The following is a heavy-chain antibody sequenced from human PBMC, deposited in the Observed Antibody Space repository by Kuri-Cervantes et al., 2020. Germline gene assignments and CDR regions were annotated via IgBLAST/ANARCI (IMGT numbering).Heavy chain of an antibody. Sequence: SVKVSCKASGGTFSSYTISWVRQAPGQGLEWMGRIIPILGIANYAQKFQGRVTITADKSTSTAYMELSSLRSDDTAVYYCARDLTMVRGAFLTWGQGTLVTVSS. V-gene: IGHV1-69*04. CDR2: IIPILGIA. CDR1: GGTFSSYT. CDR3: ARDLTMVRGAFLT. J-gene: IGHJ5*02. D-gene: IGHD3-10*01.